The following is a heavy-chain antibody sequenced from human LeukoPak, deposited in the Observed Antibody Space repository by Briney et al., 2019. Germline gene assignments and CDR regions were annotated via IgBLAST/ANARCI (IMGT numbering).Heavy chain of an antibody. V-gene: IGHV3-23*01. Sequence: QTGGSLRLSCAASGFTFSSYGMSWVRQAPGKGLEWVSAISGSGGSTYYADSVKGRFTISRDNSKNTLYLQMNSLRAEDTAVYYCAKDSYSGSYWDYWGQGTLVTVSS. CDR3: AKDSYSGSYWDY. J-gene: IGHJ4*02. D-gene: IGHD1-26*01. CDR2: ISGSGGST. CDR1: GFTFSSYG.